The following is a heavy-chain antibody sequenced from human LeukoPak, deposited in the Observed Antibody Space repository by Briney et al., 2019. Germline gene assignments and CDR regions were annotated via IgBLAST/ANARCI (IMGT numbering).Heavy chain of an antibody. CDR2: IYYSGST. Sequence: SYYWSWIRQPPGKGLEWIGYIYYSGSTNYNPSLKSRVTISVETSKNQFSLKLSSVTAADTAVYYCARGGRGKENDYWGQGTLVTVSS. CDR1: SYY. J-gene: IGHJ4*02. D-gene: IGHD3-10*01. CDR3: ARGGRGKENDY. V-gene: IGHV4-59*01.